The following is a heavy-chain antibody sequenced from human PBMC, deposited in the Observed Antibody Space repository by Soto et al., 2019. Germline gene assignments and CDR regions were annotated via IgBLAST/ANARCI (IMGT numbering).Heavy chain of an antibody. Sequence: QVQLQESGPGLVKPSETLSLTCTVSGGSISTYYWSWLRQPPGKGLEWIGYIDYSASTNYNPSLNSRVTISVDTPDNQFSLKLSSVTVADTAVYYCARDSTWGIGYFDYWGQGTLVTVSA. V-gene: IGHV4-59*01. J-gene: IGHJ4*02. CDR1: GGSISTYY. CDR3: ARDSTWGIGYFDY. CDR2: IDYSAST. D-gene: IGHD3-16*01.